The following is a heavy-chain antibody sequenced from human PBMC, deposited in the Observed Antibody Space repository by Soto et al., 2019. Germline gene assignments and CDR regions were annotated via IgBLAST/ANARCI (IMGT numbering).Heavy chain of an antibody. CDR3: AKDPLWYSSSWLQDDAFDI. CDR1: GFTFSSYA. Sequence: GGSLRLSCAASGFTFSSYAMSWVRQAPGKGLEWVSAISGSGGSTYYADSVKGRFTISRDNSKNTLYLQMNSLRAEDTAVYYCAKDPLWYSSSWLQDDAFDIWGQGTMVTVSS. D-gene: IGHD6-13*01. CDR2: ISGSGGST. J-gene: IGHJ3*02. V-gene: IGHV3-23*01.